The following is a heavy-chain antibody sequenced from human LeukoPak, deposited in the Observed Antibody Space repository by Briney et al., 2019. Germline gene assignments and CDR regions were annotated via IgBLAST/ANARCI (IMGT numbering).Heavy chain of an antibody. CDR3: ARVESRSYYYGMDV. Sequence: ASVKVSCKASGGTFSSSAISWVRQAPGQGLEWMGRIIPILGIANYAQKFQGRVTITADKSTSTAYMELSSLRSEDTAVYYCARVESRSYYYGMDVWGQGTTVTVSS. CDR2: IIPILGIA. J-gene: IGHJ6*02. CDR1: GGTFSSSA. D-gene: IGHD5-24*01. V-gene: IGHV1-69*04.